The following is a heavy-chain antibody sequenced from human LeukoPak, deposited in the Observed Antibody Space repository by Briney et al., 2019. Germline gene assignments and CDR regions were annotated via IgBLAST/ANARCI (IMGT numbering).Heavy chain of an antibody. V-gene: IGHV4-39*01. CDR1: GGSISSTSYY. J-gene: IGHJ4*02. CDR2: IYYSGST. CDR3: ARGPPMDYFDS. Sequence: PSETLSLTCTVSGGSISSTSYYWGWTRQPPGKGLEWIGSIYYSGSTYYNPSLKSRVTISVDTSKNQFSLKLSSVTAADTAVYYCARGPPMDYFDSWGQGTLVTVSS.